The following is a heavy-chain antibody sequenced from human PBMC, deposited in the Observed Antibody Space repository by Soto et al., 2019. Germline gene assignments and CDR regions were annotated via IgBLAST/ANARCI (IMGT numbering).Heavy chain of an antibody. J-gene: IGHJ6*02. CDR3: ARSQGSSTSLEIYYYYYYGMDV. V-gene: IGHV1-69*01. CDR2: IIPISETT. D-gene: IGHD2-2*01. Sequence: QVQLEQSAAEVKKPGSSVKVSCKASGGTFSSYAISWVRQAPGQGLEWMGGIIPISETTNYAQKFQGRVKITADESKSTSYMELSSLRSEDTAVYYCARSQGSSTSLEIYYYYYYGMDVWGQGTTVTVSS. CDR1: GGTFSSYA.